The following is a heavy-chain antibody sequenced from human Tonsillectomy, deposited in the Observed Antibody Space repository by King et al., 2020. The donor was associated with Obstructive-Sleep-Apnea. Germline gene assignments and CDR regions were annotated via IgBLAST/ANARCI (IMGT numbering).Heavy chain of an antibody. Sequence: QLVQSGGGLVQPGGSLRLSCAASGFTFSSYWMSWVRQAPGKGLEWVASIKQDGSEKYYVDSVKGRFTISRDNAKNSLYLQMNSLRAEDTAVYYCAREIESNDYGGNSYWYFDLWGRGTLVTVSS. CDR1: GFTFSSYW. CDR2: IKQDGSEK. V-gene: IGHV3-7*01. J-gene: IGHJ2*01. CDR3: AREIESNDYGGNSYWYFDL. D-gene: IGHD4-23*01.